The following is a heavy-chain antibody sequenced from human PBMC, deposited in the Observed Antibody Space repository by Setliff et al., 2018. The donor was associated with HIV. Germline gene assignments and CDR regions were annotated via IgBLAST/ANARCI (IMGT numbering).Heavy chain of an antibody. J-gene: IGHJ6*03. CDR1: GYSLTSYS. Sequence: ASVKVSCKASGYSLTSYSIDWVRRAPGQGLEWMGYINTNTGNPTYSQGFTGRFVFSVDTPVSTAYLQIFSPKTEDTAVYYCTRDHTPPPNYDFWSGQIDLRNIFYYMDVWGTGSPVTSP. D-gene: IGHD3-3*01. CDR2: INTNTGNP. V-gene: IGHV7-4-1*01. CDR3: TRDHTPPPNYDFWSGQIDLRNIFYYMDV.